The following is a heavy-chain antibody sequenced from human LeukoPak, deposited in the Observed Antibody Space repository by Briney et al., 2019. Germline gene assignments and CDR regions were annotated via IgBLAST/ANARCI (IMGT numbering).Heavy chain of an antibody. CDR2: ISGSGGST. D-gene: IGHD3-10*01. J-gene: IGHJ6*02. CDR3: AKDILDRGVIYYYYGMDV. Sequence: GESLRLSCAASGFTFSSYAMSWVRQAPGKGLEWVSAISGSGGSTYYADSVKGRFTIPRDNSKNTLYLQMNSLRAEDTAVYYCAKDILDRGVIYYYYGMDVWGQGTTVTVSS. V-gene: IGHV3-23*01. CDR1: GFTFSSYA.